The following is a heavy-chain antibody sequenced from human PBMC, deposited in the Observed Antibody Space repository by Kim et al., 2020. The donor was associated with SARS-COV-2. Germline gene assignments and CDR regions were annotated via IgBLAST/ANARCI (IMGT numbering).Heavy chain of an antibody. J-gene: IGHJ6*02. CDR3: ARLGYDILTGYYHNPESYYYYYGMDV. Sequence: ASVKVSCKASGYTFTSYGISWVRQAPGQGLEWMGWISAYNGNTNYAQKLQGRVTMTTDTSTSTAYMELRSLRSDDTAVYYCARLGYDILTGYYHNPESYYYYYGMDVWGQGTTVTVSS. V-gene: IGHV1-18*04. CDR1: GYTFTSYG. D-gene: IGHD3-9*01. CDR2: ISAYNGNT.